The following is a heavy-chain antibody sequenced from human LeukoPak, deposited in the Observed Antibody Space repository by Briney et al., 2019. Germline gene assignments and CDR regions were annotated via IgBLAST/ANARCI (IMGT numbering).Heavy chain of an antibody. J-gene: IGHJ4*02. Sequence: GGSLRLSCAASGFTFSSYAMSWVRQAPGKGLEWVSYIDSSGTTIYYADSVKGRFTSSRDNAKNSLYLQMNSLRAEDTAVYYCAKWVGATTEDYWGQGTLVTVSS. CDR1: GFTFSSYA. CDR3: AKWVGATTEDY. V-gene: IGHV3-48*04. D-gene: IGHD1-26*01. CDR2: IDSSGTTI.